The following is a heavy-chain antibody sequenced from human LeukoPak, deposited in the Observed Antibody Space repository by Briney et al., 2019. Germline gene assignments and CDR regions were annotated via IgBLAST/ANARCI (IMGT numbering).Heavy chain of an antibody. J-gene: IGHJ4*02. CDR3: ARGTPTVSAGHY. D-gene: IGHD2-15*01. V-gene: IGHV3-53*01. CDR2: IYTDGRT. CDR1: GFTVSSDY. Sequence: PGRSLRLSCAASGFTVSSDYMSWVRQAPGKGLEWVSVIYTDGRTSFADFVKGRFTISRDTSKNMLYLQMNSLRVEDTAVYYCARGTPTVSAGHYWGQGTLVTVSS.